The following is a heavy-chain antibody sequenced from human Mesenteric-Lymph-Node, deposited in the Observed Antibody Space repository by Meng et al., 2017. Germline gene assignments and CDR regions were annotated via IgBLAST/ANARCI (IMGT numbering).Heavy chain of an antibody. CDR2: IYSSGTT. V-gene: IGHV4-4*07. D-gene: IGHD3-16*02. CDR1: GGSIGAYY. J-gene: IGHJ4*02. Sequence: GSLRLSCSVSGGSIGAYYWTWIRQPAGEGLEWIGRIYSSGTTYYNPSLKSRATMSLDTSKNQFSLKLSSVTAADTAVYYCARDLFGWGSYRTEPYWGQGMLVTVSS. CDR3: ARDLFGWGSYRTEPY.